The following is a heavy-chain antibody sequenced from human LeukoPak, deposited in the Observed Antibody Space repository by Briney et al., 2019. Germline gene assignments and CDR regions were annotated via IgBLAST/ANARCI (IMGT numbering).Heavy chain of an antibody. D-gene: IGHD3-3*01. J-gene: IGHJ4*02. Sequence: PSETLSLTCTVSGGSMSPYYWNWIRQPPGKGLEWIGYIYYSGSTNYNPSLKSRVTISVDTSKNQFSLKLSSVTAADTAVYYCAREVWSGYYVSYYFDYWGQGTLVTVSS. V-gene: IGHV4-59*01. CDR2: IYYSGST. CDR1: GGSMSPYY. CDR3: AREVWSGYYVSYYFDY.